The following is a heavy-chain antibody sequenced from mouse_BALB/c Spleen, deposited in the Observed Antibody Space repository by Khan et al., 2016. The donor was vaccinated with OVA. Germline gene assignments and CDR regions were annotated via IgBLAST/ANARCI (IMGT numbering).Heavy chain of an antibody. CDR3: ERGSGYYRFAY. CDR2: ISTYYGDS. CDR1: GYIFTDFS. J-gene: IGHJ3*01. V-gene: IGHV1S137*01. D-gene: IGHD2-3*01. Sequence: QVRLQQSGAELVRPGVSVKISCKGSGYIFTDFSMHWVKRSHAKSLEWIGVISTYYGDSIYNQNFKDKATLTVDKSSSTAYMELARLTSEDSAIYYCERGSGYYRFAYWGQGTLVTVSA.